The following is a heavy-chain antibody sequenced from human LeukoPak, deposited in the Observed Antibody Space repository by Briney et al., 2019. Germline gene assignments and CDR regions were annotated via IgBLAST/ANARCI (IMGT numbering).Heavy chain of an antibody. CDR2: ISSDGNTT. D-gene: IGHD1-26*01. CDR1: GFTFSDYW. CDR3: AKYGPQDSGSSHFDY. Sequence: PGGSLRLSCVASGFTFSDYWIHWVRQAPGKGLVWVSRISSDGNTTNYADSVKGRFTISRDNAKNTLYLQMNSLRVEDTAVYYCAKYGPQDSGSSHFDYWGQGALVTVSS. J-gene: IGHJ4*02. V-gene: IGHV3-74*01.